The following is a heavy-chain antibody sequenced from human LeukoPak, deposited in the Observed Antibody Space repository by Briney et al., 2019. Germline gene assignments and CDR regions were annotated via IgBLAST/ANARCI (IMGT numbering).Heavy chain of an antibody. V-gene: IGHV3-53*01. Sequence: PGGSLRLSCTVSGFTVSSNSMSWVRQAPGKGLEWVSFIYSGTIHYSDSVKGRFTISRDNSKNTLYLQMNSLRAEDTAVYYCARDYGGNYYFDYWGQGTLVTVSS. D-gene: IGHD4-23*01. CDR3: ARDYGGNYYFDY. CDR1: GFTVSSNS. CDR2: IYSGTI. J-gene: IGHJ4*02.